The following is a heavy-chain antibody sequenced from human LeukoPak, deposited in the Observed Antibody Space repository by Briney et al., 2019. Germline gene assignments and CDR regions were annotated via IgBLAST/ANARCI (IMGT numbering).Heavy chain of an antibody. CDR1: GGSISSGNYY. Sequence: SETLSLTCTVSGGSISSGNYYWSWIRQPAGKGLEWIGRIYTSGSTNYNPSLKSRVTISVDTSKNQFSLKLSSVTAADTAVYYCARAYHSSWYLNWFDPWGQGTLVTVSS. D-gene: IGHD6-13*01. CDR2: IYTSGST. V-gene: IGHV4-61*02. J-gene: IGHJ5*02. CDR3: ARAYHSSWYLNWFDP.